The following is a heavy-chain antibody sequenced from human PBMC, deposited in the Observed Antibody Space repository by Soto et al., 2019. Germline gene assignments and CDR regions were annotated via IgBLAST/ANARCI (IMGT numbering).Heavy chain of an antibody. V-gene: IGHV4-34*01. CDR1: GGSFSGYY. D-gene: IGHD5-18*01. CDR3: ARGRLRNTAMVFGNHQSYYYYGMDV. Sequence: SETLSLTCAVYGGSFSGYYWSWIRQPPGKGLEWIGEINHSGSTNYNPSLKSRVTISVDTSKNQFSLKLSSVTAADTAVYYCARGRLRNTAMVFGNHQSYYYYGMDVWGQGTTVTVSS. J-gene: IGHJ6*02. CDR2: INHSGST.